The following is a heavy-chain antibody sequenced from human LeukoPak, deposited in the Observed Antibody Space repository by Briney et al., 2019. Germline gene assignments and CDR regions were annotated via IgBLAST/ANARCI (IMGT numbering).Heavy chain of an antibody. CDR2: IYYSGST. V-gene: IGHV4-39*01. D-gene: IGHD6-19*01. CDR1: GASIISSSYY. CDR3: ARRAYSSGAH. Sequence: SETLSLTCAVSGASIISSSYYWGWIRQPPGKGLVWIGSIYYSGSTNYNPTLKSRVTISADTSKNQFSLKLSSVTAADTAVYYCARRAYSSGAHWGQGTLVTVSS. J-gene: IGHJ4*02.